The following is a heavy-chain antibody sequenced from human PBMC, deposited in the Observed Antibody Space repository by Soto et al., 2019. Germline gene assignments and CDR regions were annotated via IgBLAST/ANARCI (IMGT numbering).Heavy chain of an antibody. J-gene: IGHJ5*02. CDR1: GGSISSGDYY. CDR3: ARGVPYYDFWSGYSNLPPLNWFDP. D-gene: IGHD3-3*01. Sequence: SETLSLTCTVSGGSISSGDYYWSWISQPPGKGLEWIGYSYYSGSTYYNPSLKSRVTISVDTSKNQFSLKLSSVTAADTAVYYCARGVPYYDFWSGYSNLPPLNWFDPWGQGTLVTVSS. V-gene: IGHV4-30-4*01. CDR2: SYYSGST.